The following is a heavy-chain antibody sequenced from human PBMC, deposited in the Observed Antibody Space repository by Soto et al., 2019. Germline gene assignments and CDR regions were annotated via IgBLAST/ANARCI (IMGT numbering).Heavy chain of an antibody. V-gene: IGHV3-23*01. CDR2: ISGGSSVT. CDR3: AKVLSKNYYYPFDF. CDR1: GFTFGDSY. Sequence: GGSLRLSCAGSGFTFGDSYMSWVRQAPGKGLEWVSTISGGSSVTYYGDSVKGRFTISRDNAKKTLFLQLNRLSAEDTATYYCAKVLSKNYYYPFDFWGQGTQVTVSS. J-gene: IGHJ4*02. D-gene: IGHD3-10*01.